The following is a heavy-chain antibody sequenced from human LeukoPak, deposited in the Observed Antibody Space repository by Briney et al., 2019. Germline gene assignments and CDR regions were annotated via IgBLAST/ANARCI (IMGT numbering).Heavy chain of an antibody. J-gene: IGHJ4*02. CDR3: ARQYCSSTSCYPASPGFDY. CDR1: GLSISSSSYY. CDR2: IYYSWST. V-gene: IGHV4-39*07. Sequence: SETLSLTCTVSGLSISSSSYYWGWIRQPPGKGLEWIGSIYYSWSTYYNPSLNRRVIISVDTSKNKFSLKLSSVTAADTAVYYCARQYCSSTSCYPASPGFDYWGQGTLVTVTS. D-gene: IGHD2-2*01.